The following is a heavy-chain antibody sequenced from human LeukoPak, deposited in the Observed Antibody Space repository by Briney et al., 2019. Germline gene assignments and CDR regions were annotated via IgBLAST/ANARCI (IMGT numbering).Heavy chain of an antibody. Sequence: GGSLRLSCAASGFTFSNYGMHWVRQAPGKGLEWVGFIRYDGRNKYYADSVKGRFTISRDNSKNTLYLQMNSLRVEDTAVYYCAKDSYQLQSRVGYMDVWGTGTTVTVSS. CDR2: IRYDGRNK. CDR1: GFTFSNYG. V-gene: IGHV3-30*02. D-gene: IGHD2-2*01. CDR3: AKDSYQLQSRVGYMDV. J-gene: IGHJ6*03.